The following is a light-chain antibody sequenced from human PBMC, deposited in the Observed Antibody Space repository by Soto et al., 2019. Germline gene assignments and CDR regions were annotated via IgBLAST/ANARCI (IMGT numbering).Light chain of an antibody. CDR3: QQYGSSPQT. J-gene: IGKJ1*01. V-gene: IGKV3-20*01. CDR2: GES. Sequence: EIVLTQSPGTLSLSPGEGATLSCTASQSLSSSYLAWYQQKPGQAPRLLIYGESGRATGIPDRFSGGGSGADFALTISRLEPGDSAMYYCQQYGSSPQTFGQGTKVEIK. CDR1: QSLSSSY.